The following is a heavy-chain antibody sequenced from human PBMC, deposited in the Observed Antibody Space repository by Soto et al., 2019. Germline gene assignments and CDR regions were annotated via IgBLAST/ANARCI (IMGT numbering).Heavy chain of an antibody. CDR2: ISCCGGSA. J-gene: IGHJ4*02. Sequence: EVQLLESGGGVVQPGGSLRLSCVASGFNFKKFAMAWVRQAAGEGLEWVSGISCCGGSASYAGSVKGRFSIARDDSKNTVSLQLNSLRVEDTAQYYCAKADGQQWLIPHLDNWGQGTLVTVS. D-gene: IGHD6-19*01. CDR3: AKADGQQWLIPHLDN. CDR1: GFNFKKFA. V-gene: IGHV3-23*01.